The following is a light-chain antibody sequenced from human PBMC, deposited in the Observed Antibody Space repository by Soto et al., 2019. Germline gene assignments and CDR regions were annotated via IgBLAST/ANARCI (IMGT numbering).Light chain of an antibody. CDR3: QQYNSYST. J-gene: IGKJ1*01. Sequence: DIQMTQSPSTLSASVGDRVTITCRASRSISDWLAWYQQKPGKAPNLLIYAASSLESGVPSRFSGSGSGTEFTLTISSLQPEDFASYYCQQYNSYSTFGQGTKVDIK. CDR1: RSISDW. V-gene: IGKV1-5*01. CDR2: AAS.